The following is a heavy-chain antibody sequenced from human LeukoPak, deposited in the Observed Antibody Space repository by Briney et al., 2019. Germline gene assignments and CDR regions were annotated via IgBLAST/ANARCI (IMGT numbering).Heavy chain of an antibody. Sequence: PGGSLRLSCAASGFTFSPYAMSWVRQAPGKGLEWVSAISGSGGSTYYADSVKGRFTISRDNSKNTLYLQMNSLRAEDTAVYYCAKVGSGWYLFDYWGQGTLVTVSS. V-gene: IGHV3-23*01. D-gene: IGHD6-19*01. J-gene: IGHJ4*02. CDR3: AKVGSGWYLFDY. CDR2: ISGSGGST. CDR1: GFTFSPYA.